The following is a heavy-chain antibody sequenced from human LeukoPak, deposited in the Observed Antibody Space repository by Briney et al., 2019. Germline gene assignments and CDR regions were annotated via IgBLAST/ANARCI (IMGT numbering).Heavy chain of an antibody. CDR1: GYTFTSYY. V-gene: IGHV1-46*01. Sequence: ASVKVSCNVSGYTFTSYYMHWVRQAPGQGLEWMGIINPSGGSTSYAQKFQGRVTMTRDTSTSTVYMELSSLRSEDTAVYYCARGPITMVRGVIITVGVAWFDPWGQGTLVTVSS. CDR2: INPSGGST. CDR3: ARGPITMVRGVIITVGVAWFDP. J-gene: IGHJ5*02. D-gene: IGHD3-10*01.